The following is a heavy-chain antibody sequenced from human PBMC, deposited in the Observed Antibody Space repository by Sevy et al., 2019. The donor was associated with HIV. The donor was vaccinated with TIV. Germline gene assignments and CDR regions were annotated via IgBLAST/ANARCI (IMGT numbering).Heavy chain of an antibody. CDR2: FDRTDIT. Sequence: GGSLRLSCAASGFTFSSYGMHWVRQAPGKGLEWVATFDRTDITHYADSVMGRFIISRDTAKNSLFLQMNSLRDEDTAMYFCERDERAIASHFDYWGRGTLVTVSS. V-gene: IGHV3-48*02. CDR1: GFTFSSYG. D-gene: IGHD2-21*01. CDR3: ERDERAIASHFDY. J-gene: IGHJ4*02.